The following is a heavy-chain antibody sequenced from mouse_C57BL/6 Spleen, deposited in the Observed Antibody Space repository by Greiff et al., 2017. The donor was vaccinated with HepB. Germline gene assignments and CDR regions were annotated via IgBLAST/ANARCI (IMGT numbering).Heavy chain of an antibody. J-gene: IGHJ2*01. CDR3: AREGNSSFDY. V-gene: IGHV1-26*01. CDR2: INPNNGGT. CDR1: GYTFTDYY. Sequence: VQLQQSGPELVKPGASVKISCKASGYTFTDYYMNWVKQSHGESLEWIGDINPNNGGTSYNQKFKGKATLTVDKSSSTDYMELRSLTSEDSAVYYCAREGNSSFDYWGQGTTLTVSS.